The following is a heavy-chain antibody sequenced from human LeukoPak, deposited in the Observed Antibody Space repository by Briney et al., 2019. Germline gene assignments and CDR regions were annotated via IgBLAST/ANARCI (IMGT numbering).Heavy chain of an antibody. V-gene: IGHV3-30-3*01. CDR1: GFTFSSYA. CDR2: ISYDGSKK. CDR3: ARGADYGDYVQYFQH. D-gene: IGHD4-17*01. Sequence: GGSLRLSCAASGFTFSSYAMHWVRPAPGKGLEWVAVISYDGSKKYYADSVKGRFTISRDNSKNTLYLQMNSLRAEDTAVYYCARGADYGDYVQYFQHWGQGTLVTVSS. J-gene: IGHJ1*01.